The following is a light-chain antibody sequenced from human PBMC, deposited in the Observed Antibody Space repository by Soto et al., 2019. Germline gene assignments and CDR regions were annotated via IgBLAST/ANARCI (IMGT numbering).Light chain of an antibody. CDR3: QQYGSSVRT. V-gene: IGKV3-20*01. CDR2: VAS. CDR1: QSVSSNY. Sequence: EIVLTQSPGTLSVSPGERATLSCKASQSVSSNYLAWYQQQPVQPPRLLIYVASIRATGIPDRFSGRGSATVFTLTISRLEPEDFAVYYCQQYGSSVRTFGQGTKLEIK. J-gene: IGKJ2*01.